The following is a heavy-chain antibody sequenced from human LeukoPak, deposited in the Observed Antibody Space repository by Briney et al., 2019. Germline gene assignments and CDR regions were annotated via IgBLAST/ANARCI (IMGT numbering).Heavy chain of an antibody. Sequence: GGSLRLSCATSGFTFSNYAINWIRRAPGKGLEWVSAISRSGDNTYYADSVKGRFTISRDNSQNTLYLQMNSLRAEDTALYYCAKVGASAPYFDYWGQGALVTVSS. CDR3: AKVGASAPYFDY. V-gene: IGHV3-23*01. J-gene: IGHJ4*02. D-gene: IGHD1-26*01. CDR1: GFTFSNYA. CDR2: ISRSGDNT.